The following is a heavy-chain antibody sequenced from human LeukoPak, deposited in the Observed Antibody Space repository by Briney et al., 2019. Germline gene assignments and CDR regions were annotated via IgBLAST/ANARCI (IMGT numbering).Heavy chain of an antibody. CDR3: ANPGCDVVYYDKGMDG. Sequence: GGSLRLSCAAPGFTFSRYGMRWVRQAPGKGLEWVAVTSYGGSNKSYADSVNGRLTQSRDNCTKTLYLQINRLRAEDTALYYCANPGCDVVYYDKGMDGWGHGTTVTVSS. CDR2: TSYGGSNK. CDR1: GFTFSRYG. V-gene: IGHV3-30*18. D-gene: IGHD2-21*02. J-gene: IGHJ6*02.